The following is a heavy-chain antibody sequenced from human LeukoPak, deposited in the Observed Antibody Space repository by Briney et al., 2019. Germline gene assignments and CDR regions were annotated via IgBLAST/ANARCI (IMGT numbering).Heavy chain of an antibody. V-gene: IGHV3-30*01. Sequence: GGSLRLSCAASGFNFNSYAMHWVRQAPGKGLEWVAVISYDGSNKYYADSVKGRFTISRDNSKNTLYLQMNSLRAEDTAVYYCAGDQWLRSPQLARGYLDYWGQGTLVTVSS. CDR1: GFNFNSYA. CDR2: ISYDGSNK. J-gene: IGHJ4*02. CDR3: AGDQWLRSPQLARGYLDY. D-gene: IGHD5-12*01.